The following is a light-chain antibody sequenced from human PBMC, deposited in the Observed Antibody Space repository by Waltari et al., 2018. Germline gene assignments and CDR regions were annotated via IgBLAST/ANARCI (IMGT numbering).Light chain of an antibody. Sequence: QSALTQPASLSGYPGQSNTISCPGSSSNVGGNNFLSWYQQHPGKPPKLIIYDHTYRPSGVSVRFSGSMSANTASLAISGLLADDEALSFCSSSSTTGTVVLFGGGTNLTVL. CDR1: SSNVGGNNF. J-gene: IGLJ2*01. CDR2: DHT. V-gene: IGLV2-14*03. CDR3: SSSSTTGTVVL.